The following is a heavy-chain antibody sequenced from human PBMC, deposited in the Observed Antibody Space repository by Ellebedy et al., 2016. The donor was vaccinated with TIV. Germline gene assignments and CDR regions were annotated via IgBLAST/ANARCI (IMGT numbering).Heavy chain of an antibody. CDR2: INSHTNGGTT. CDR1: GFTFSNAW. CDR3: TVEGFTYGFHPTFS. Sequence: PGGSLRLSCSASGFTFSNAWMNWVRQAPGKGLEWVGRINSHTNGGTTAYAGPVRGRFTISRDDSKNTLYLQINSLETEDTAIYYFTVEGFTYGFHPTFSWGQGTLVTVSS. V-gene: IGHV3-15*07. D-gene: IGHD2/OR15-2a*01. J-gene: IGHJ5*02.